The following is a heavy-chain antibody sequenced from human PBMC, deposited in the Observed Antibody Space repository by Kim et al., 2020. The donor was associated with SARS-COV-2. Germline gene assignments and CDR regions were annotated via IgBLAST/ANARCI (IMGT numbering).Heavy chain of an antibody. V-gene: IGHV2-70*01. CDR3: ARMSSIAAPYDY. Sequence: KTYRPSLKTRLTISKATSKNPVVLTMTNMDPVDTATYYCARMSSIAAPYDYWGQGTLVTVSS. D-gene: IGHD6-6*01. J-gene: IGHJ4*02. CDR2: K.